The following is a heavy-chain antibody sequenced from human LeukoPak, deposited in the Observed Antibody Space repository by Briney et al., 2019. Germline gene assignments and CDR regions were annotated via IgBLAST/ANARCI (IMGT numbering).Heavy chain of an antibody. J-gene: IGHJ4*02. CDR3: ARRSGITMVRGVIDY. V-gene: IGHV3-7*01. CDR2: IKQDGSEK. Sequence: GGSLRLSCAASGFTFSSYWMSWVRQAPGKGLEWVANIKQDGSEKYYVDSVKGRFTISRDNAKNSLYLQMNNLRAEDTAVYYCARRSGITMVRGVIDYWGQGTLVTVSS. CDR1: GFTFSSYW. D-gene: IGHD3-10*01.